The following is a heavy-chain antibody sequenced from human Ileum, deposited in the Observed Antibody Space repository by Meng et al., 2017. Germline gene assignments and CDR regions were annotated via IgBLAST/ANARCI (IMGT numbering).Heavy chain of an antibody. J-gene: IGHJ4*02. CDR2: IYLAGSP. Sequence: HVELQASGPGLVEPSGTLSLTCTVSGGSISSSFYWSWVRQSPGKGLEWIGQIYLAGSPNYNPSLESRVTISVDKSKNQFSLRLTSVTAADTAIFYCVRHGGKYFDSWGQGTLVTVSS. D-gene: IGHD2-15*01. CDR1: GGSISSSFY. CDR3: VRHGGKYFDS. V-gene: IGHV4-4*02.